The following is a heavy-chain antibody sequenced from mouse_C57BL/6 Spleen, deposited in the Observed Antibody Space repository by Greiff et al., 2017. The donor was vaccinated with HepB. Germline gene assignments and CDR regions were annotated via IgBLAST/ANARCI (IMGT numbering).Heavy chain of an antibody. CDR1: GYTFTSYW. CDR2: IHPNSGST. V-gene: IGHV1-64*01. J-gene: IGHJ2*01. Sequence: QVQLQQPGAEPVKPGASVKLSCKASGYTFTSYWMHWVKQRPGQGLEWIGMIHPNSGSTNYNEKFKSKATLTVDKSSSTAYMQLSSLTSEDSAVYYCAREYYGSPYYFDYWGQGTTLTVSS. CDR3: AREYYGSPYYFDY. D-gene: IGHD1-1*01.